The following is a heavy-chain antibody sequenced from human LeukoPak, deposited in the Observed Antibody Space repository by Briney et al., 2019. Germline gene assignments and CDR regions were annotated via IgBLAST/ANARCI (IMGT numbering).Heavy chain of an antibody. V-gene: IGHV4-61*02. Sequence: SQTLSLTCTVSGGSISSGSYYWSWIRQPAGKGLEWIGRKYNSGSTNYNPSLKSRVTISVDTSKNQFSLKLSSVTAADTAVYYCARGYDLWSGYLDYWGQGTLVTVSS. J-gene: IGHJ4*02. CDR3: ARGYDLWSGYLDY. CDR1: GGSISSGSYY. D-gene: IGHD3-3*01. CDR2: KYNSGST.